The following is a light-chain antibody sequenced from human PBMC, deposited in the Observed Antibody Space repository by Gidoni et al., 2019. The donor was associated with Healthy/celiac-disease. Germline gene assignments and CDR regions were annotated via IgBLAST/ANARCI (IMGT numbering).Light chain of an antibody. Sequence: VMTQSPLPLPVTPGEPASIPCRSSQSLLHSNGYNYLDWYLQKPGQSPQLLIYLGSNRATGVPDRFSGSGSGTDFTLKISRVEAEDVGVYYCMQALKTPYTFGQGTKLEIK. CDR2: LGS. V-gene: IGKV2-28*01. CDR3: MQALKTPYT. J-gene: IGKJ2*01. CDR1: QSLLHSNGYNY.